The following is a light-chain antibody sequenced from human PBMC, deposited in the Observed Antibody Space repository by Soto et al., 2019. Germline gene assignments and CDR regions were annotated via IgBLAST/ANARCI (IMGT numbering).Light chain of an antibody. CDR3: QQYNSYST. CDR2: DVS. V-gene: IGKV1-5*01. Sequence: DIQMTQSPSTLSASVGDRVTITCRASQGISGRLAWYQQQPGKAPNLLIYDVSNLESVVPSRFSGTGSGTEFTLTINSLQPDDFATYYCQQYNSYSTFGPVTKVEVK. J-gene: IGKJ1*01. CDR1: QGISGR.